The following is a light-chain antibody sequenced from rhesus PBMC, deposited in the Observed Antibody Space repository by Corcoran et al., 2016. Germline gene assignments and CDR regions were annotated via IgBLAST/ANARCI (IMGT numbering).Light chain of an antibody. CDR1: QGISSW. CDR2: KGY. Sequence: DIQMTQSPSSLSASVGDTVTITCRASQGISSWLAWYQQKPGKAPKLLVYKGYIVQSGVPSRFSGSGAGTDFTITISSLQSEELATYYCQQYSSRPLTFGQGTKVEIK. V-gene: IGKV1-22*01. CDR3: QQYSSRPLT. J-gene: IGKJ1*01.